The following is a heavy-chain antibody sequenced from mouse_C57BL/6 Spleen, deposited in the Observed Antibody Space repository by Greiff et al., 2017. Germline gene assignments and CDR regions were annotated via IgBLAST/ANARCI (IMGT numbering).Heavy chain of an antibody. CDR1: GYTFTDYY. Sequence: VQLQQSGAELVRPGASVKLSCKASGYTFTDYYINWVKQRPGQGLEWIARIYPGSGNTYYNEKFKGKATLTAEKSSSTAYMQLSSLTSEDSAVYFCARSDYDGYYGGAFDYWGQGTTLTVSS. D-gene: IGHD2-3*01. J-gene: IGHJ2*01. CDR3: ARSDYDGYYGGAFDY. V-gene: IGHV1-76*01. CDR2: IYPGSGNT.